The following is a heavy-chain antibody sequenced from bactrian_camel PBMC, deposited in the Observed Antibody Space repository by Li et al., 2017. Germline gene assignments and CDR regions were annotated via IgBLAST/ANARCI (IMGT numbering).Heavy chain of an antibody. Sequence: HVQLVESGGGSVQAGGSLRLSCKVSGHSRGSNCVGWYRLPPGRAPAEREGIAAIRRDGGETWYAASVKGRFTISRDSAKNTVYLQMNSLKPEDTAMCYCVAGRNCYYGTRYWGQGTQVTVS. D-gene: IGHD2*01. CDR3: VAGRNCYYGTRY. CDR1: GHSRGSNC. CDR2: IRRDGGET. J-gene: IGHJ4*01. V-gene: IGHV3S45*01.